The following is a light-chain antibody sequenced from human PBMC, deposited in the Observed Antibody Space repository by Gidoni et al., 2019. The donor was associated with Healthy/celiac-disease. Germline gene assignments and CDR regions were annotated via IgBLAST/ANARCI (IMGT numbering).Light chain of an antibody. V-gene: IGKV3-20*01. CDR3: QQYGSSLFA. CDR1: QSVSSSY. Sequence: IVLTPSPGTLSLSPGESATLACRASQSVSSSYLAWYQQKPGQAPMLLLYGASSRATGIPDRFRGGGSGTDFTLTISRLEPEDFAVYYCQQYGSSLFAFGHGTKVDIK. CDR2: GAS. J-gene: IGKJ3*01.